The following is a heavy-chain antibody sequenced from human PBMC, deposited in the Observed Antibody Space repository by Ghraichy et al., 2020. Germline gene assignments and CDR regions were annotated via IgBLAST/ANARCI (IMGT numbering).Heavy chain of an antibody. CDR3: AKPTRIAAAGIMIDYYYGMDV. V-gene: IGHV3-43*01. J-gene: IGHJ6*02. D-gene: IGHD6-13*01. Sequence: GGSLRLSCAASGFTFDDYTMHWVRQAPGKGLEWVSLISWDGGSTYYADSVKGRFTISRDNSKNSLYLQMNSLRTEDTALYYCAKPTRIAAAGIMIDYYYGMDVWGQGTTVTVSS. CDR1: GFTFDDYT. CDR2: ISWDGGST.